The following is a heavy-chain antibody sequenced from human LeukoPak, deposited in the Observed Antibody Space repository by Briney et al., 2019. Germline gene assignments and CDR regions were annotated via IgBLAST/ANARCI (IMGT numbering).Heavy chain of an antibody. D-gene: IGHD3-10*01. CDR3: ARLLWDYKYYFDY. J-gene: IGHJ4*02. Sequence: SETLSLTCTVSGGSISSDDHYWNWIRQPPGKGLEWIGYIYYSGDTNYNPSLKSRVTISVDTSKNQFSLKLSSVTAADTAVYYCARLLWDYKYYFDYWGQGTLVTVSS. V-gene: IGHV4-61*08. CDR1: GGSISSDDHY. CDR2: IYYSGDT.